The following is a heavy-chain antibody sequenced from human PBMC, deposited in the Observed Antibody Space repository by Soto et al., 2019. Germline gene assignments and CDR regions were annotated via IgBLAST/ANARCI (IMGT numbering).Heavy chain of an antibody. D-gene: IGHD1-1*01. J-gene: IGHJ3*02. CDR1: GGTFSSYA. Sequence: SVKVSCKASGGTFSSYAISWVRQAPGQGLEWMGGIIPIFGTANYAQKFQGRVTITADESTSTAYMELSSLRSEDTAVYYCARVENPGPSAFDIWGQGTMVTVSS. V-gene: IGHV1-69*13. CDR2: IIPIFGTA. CDR3: ARVENPGPSAFDI.